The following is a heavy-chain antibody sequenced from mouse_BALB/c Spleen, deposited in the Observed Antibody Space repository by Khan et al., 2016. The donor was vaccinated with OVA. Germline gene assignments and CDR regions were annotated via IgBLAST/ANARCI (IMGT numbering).Heavy chain of an antibody. CDR2: IWGDGST. D-gene: IGHD2-10*01. CDR1: GFSLTGYG. J-gene: IGHJ4*01. V-gene: IGHV2-6-7*01. CDR3: ARAYYGNYREAMDY. Sequence: VELVESGPGLVAPSQSLSITCTVSGFSLTGYGVSWVRQPPGKGLEWLGMIWGDGSTDYNSALKSRLSISKDNSKSQVFLKMNSLQTDHTAKYYCARAYYGNYREAMDYWGQGTSVTVSS.